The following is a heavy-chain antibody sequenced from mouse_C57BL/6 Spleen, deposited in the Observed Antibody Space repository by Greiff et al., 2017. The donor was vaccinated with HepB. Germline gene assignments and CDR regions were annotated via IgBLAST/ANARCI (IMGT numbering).Heavy chain of an antibody. J-gene: IGHJ3*01. D-gene: IGHD5-1*01. CDR1: GFSLTSYG. CDR3: AREGSTDWFAY. V-gene: IGHV2-2*01. Sequence: QVQLQQSGPGLVQPSQSLSITCTASGFSLTSYGVHWVRQSPGKGLAWLGVIWSGGSTDYDAAFISRLSISKDNSQSQVFFKMNSLQADDTAIYYCAREGSTDWFAYWGQGTLVTVSA. CDR2: IWSGGST.